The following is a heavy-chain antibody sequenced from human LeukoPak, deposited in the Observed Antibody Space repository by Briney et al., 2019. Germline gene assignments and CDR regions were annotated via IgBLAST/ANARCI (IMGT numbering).Heavy chain of an antibody. V-gene: IGHV1-2*02. Sequence: ASVKVSCKASGYTFTSYYMHWVRQAPGQGLEWMGWINPNSGGTNYAQKFQGRVTMTRDTSISTAYMELSRLRSDDTAVYYCARKDYDILTGDTRWFDPWGQGTLVTVSS. D-gene: IGHD3-9*01. CDR3: ARKDYDILTGDTRWFDP. CDR2: INPNSGGT. J-gene: IGHJ5*02. CDR1: GYTFTSYY.